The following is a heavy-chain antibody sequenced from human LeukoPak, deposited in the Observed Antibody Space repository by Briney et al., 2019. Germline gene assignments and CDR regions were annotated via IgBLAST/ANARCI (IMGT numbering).Heavy chain of an antibody. Sequence: SETLSLTCADIGGSLSGHYWIWIRQPPGEGLEWPGEINHSGGTNYNPSLKSRLTISVDTSKYQVSLKLSSLTAADTAVYSCSSPTSRVNYVDPWGQGTLVTVSS. D-gene: IGHD4/OR15-4a*01. V-gene: IGHV4-34*01. CDR3: SSPTSRVNYVDP. CDR1: GGSLSGHY. J-gene: IGHJ5*02. CDR2: INHSGGT.